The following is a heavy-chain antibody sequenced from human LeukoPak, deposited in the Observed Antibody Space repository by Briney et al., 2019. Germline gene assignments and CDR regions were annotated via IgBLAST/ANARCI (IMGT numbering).Heavy chain of an antibody. CDR1: GFILSNAW. Sequence: GGSLRLSCAASGFILSNAWMSWVRQAPGKGLEWVANIKQDGSEKYYVDSVKGRFTISRDNAKNSLYLQMNSLRAEDTAVYYCATSPVYSYGHPYYFDYWGQGTLVTVSS. V-gene: IGHV3-7*01. D-gene: IGHD5-18*01. CDR3: ATSPVYSYGHPYYFDY. CDR2: IKQDGSEK. J-gene: IGHJ4*02.